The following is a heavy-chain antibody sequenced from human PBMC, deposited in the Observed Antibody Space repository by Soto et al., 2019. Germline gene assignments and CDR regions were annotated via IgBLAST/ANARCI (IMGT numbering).Heavy chain of an antibody. D-gene: IGHD3-10*01. CDR2: IVPMFRTP. J-gene: IGHJ3*02. Sequence: QVQVLQSGAEVKKPGSSVRVSCKVSGGTFSSYEITWVRHAPGQGLEWMGGIVPMFRTPNYAQKFHDRLTITADESTSTVYMELNSLGSGDTAVYYCGSSPSVILSTYGFVEAFDIWGLGTKVTVTS. CDR1: GGTFSSYE. CDR3: GSSPSVILSTYGFVEAFDI. V-gene: IGHV1-69*12.